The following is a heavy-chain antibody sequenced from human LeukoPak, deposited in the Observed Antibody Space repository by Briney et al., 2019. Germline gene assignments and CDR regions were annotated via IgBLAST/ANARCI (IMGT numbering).Heavy chain of an antibody. D-gene: IGHD6-13*01. J-gene: IGHJ5*02. Sequence: PSETLSLTCTVSGYSISSGYYWGWIRQPPGKGLEWIGSIYHSGSTYYNPSLKSRVTISVDTSKNQSSLKLSSVTAADTAVYYCARGTIAAATNWFDPWGQGTLVTVSS. CDR1: GYSISSGYY. CDR3: ARGTIAAATNWFDP. V-gene: IGHV4-38-2*02. CDR2: IYHSGST.